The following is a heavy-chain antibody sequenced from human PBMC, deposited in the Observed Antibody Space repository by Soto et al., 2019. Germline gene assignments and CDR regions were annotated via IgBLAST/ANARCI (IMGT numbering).Heavy chain of an antibody. CDR1: GGSLSSGNNF. V-gene: IGHV4-39*07. Sequence: SETLSLTCTVSGGSLSSGNNFWGWIRQPPGKGLEWIGNISYSAIAIYNPSLESRVTISVDTSKNQFSLKMTSVTAADTAVYYCAVTGTYNWFDPWGQGTLVTSPQ. CDR2: ISYSAIA. CDR3: AVTGTYNWFDP. J-gene: IGHJ5*02. D-gene: IGHD7-27*01.